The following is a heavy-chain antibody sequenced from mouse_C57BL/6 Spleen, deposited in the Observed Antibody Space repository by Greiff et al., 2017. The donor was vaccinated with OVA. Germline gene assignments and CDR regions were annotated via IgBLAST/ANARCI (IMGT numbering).Heavy chain of an antibody. D-gene: IGHD2-4*01. CDR1: GYAFTNYL. V-gene: IGHV1-54*01. J-gene: IGHJ2*01. CDR2: INPGSGGT. CDR3: ARYYDYDLYFDY. Sequence: VQLQQSGAELVRPGTSVKVSCKASGYAFTNYLIEWVKQRPGPGLEWIGVINPGSGGTNYNEKFKGKATLTADKSSSTAYMQLSSLTSEDSAVYFCARYYDYDLYFDYWGKGTTLTVSS.